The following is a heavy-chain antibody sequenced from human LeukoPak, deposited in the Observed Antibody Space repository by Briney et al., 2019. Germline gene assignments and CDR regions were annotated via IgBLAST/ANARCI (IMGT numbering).Heavy chain of an antibody. Sequence: SGTLSLTCAVSGGSISSNWWSWVRQPPGKGLEWIGEIEDRGNTNYNPSLKSRVTISVDKSKNQFSLKLSSLTAADTAVYYCAGAGTYYLDNWGQGTLVTVSS. CDR2: IEDRGNT. D-gene: IGHD3-10*01. CDR3: AGAGTYYLDN. J-gene: IGHJ4*02. V-gene: IGHV4-4*02. CDR1: GGSISSNW.